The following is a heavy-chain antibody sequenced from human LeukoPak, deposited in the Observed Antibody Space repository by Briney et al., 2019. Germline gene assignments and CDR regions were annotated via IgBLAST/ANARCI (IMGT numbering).Heavy chain of an antibody. J-gene: IGHJ4*02. CDR3: AKDDPGHFDWYN. V-gene: IGHV3-30*04. Sequence: PGGSLRLSCAASGFTFSTYAMNWVRQAPGKGLEWVAVISDDGRHNYYADSVKGRFTISRDNSKSTLYLQMNSLRAEDTAVYYCAKDDPGHFDWYNWGQGTLVTVSS. CDR1: GFTFSTYA. CDR2: ISDDGRHN. D-gene: IGHD3-9*01.